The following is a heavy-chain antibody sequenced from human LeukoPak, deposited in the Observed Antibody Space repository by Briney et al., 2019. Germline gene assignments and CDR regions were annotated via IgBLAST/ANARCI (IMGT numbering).Heavy chain of an antibody. CDR3: ARDGVVVVAATPLDYYYGMDV. V-gene: IGHV3-30-3*01. D-gene: IGHD2-15*01. CDR2: ISYDGSNK. Sequence: GGSLRLSCAASGFTFSSYAMHWVRQAPGKGLEWVAVISYDGSNKYYADSVKGRFTISRDNSKNTLYLQMNSLRAEDTAVYYCARDGVVVVAATPLDYYYGMDVWGQGTTVTVSS. J-gene: IGHJ6*02. CDR1: GFTFSSYA.